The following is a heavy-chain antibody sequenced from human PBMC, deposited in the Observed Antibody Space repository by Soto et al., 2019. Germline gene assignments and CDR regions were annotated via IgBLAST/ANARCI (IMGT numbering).Heavy chain of an antibody. J-gene: IGHJ5*01. CDR1: GFTVSSNY. Sequence: EVPLVESGGGLIQPGGSLRLSCAVSGFTVSSNYMTWVRQAPGKGLEWVSLIYSGGSTYYADSVKGRFAISRDNSKNTLYLQMNNLRAEDTALYYCARGYKWFDSWGQGTLVTVSS. CDR2: IYSGGST. V-gene: IGHV3-53*01. CDR3: ARGYKWFDS.